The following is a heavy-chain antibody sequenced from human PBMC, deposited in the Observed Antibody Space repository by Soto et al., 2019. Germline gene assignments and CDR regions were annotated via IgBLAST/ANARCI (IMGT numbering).Heavy chain of an antibody. CDR2: ISDSVGST. D-gene: IGHD1-26*01. V-gene: IGHV3-23*01. CDR1: GFTFSNYA. CDR3: AKEGREGGHFDL. Sequence: EVQLLESGGGLVQPGGSLRLSCAASGFTFSNYAMSWVRQAPGKGLEWVSAISDSVGSTYYADSVKGRFTISRDHSKNTLYLQMNSLRAEDTAVYSCAKEGREGGHFDLCRLGTLVTVSS. J-gene: IGHJ2*01.